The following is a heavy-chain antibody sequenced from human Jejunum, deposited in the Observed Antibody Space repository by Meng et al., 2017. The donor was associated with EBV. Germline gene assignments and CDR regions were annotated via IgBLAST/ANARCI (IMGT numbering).Heavy chain of an antibody. J-gene: IGHJ4*02. Sequence: RLRLLEAGAGLVSPSETLSLTCSVSSGTITSSSYYWVWIRQPPGKGLEWIGTIYYTGSTYYNPSLKSRVTMSIDTSKNQFSLELSSVNAADTAVYYCASAREAFRGRFDFWGQGALVTVSS. V-gene: IGHV4-39*06. CDR1: SGTITSSSYY. D-gene: IGHD3-16*01. CDR3: ASAREAFRGRFDF. CDR2: IYYTGST.